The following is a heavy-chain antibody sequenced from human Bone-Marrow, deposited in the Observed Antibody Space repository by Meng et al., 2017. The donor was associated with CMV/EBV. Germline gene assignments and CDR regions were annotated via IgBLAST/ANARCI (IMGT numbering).Heavy chain of an antibody. CDR1: GFIFSNHG. Sequence: GESLKISCAASGFIFSNHGMSWVRQAPGKGLEWVSVIYSGGSTYYADSVKGRFTISRDNSKNTLYLQMNSLRAEDTAVYYCARFEGGWFDPWGQGTLVTVSS. J-gene: IGHJ5*02. CDR3: ARFEGGWFDP. CDR2: IYSGGST. V-gene: IGHV3-53*01. D-gene: IGHD3-16*01.